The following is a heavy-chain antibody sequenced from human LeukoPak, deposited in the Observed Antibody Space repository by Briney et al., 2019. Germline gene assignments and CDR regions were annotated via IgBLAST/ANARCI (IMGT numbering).Heavy chain of an antibody. V-gene: IGHV3-48*03. J-gene: IGHJ5*02. CDR2: ISKTAKTT. CDR3: ATLLSLNYLGYFDL. Sequence: SGGSLRLSCAASGFNFDNHDFYWVRQAPGKGLEWVSYISKTAKTTYFGDSVKGRFTLSRDNAKKSVFLQLNGLRVEDTAVYHCATLLSLNYLGYFDLWGLGTLSPSPQ. D-gene: IGHD2/OR15-2a*01. CDR1: GFNFDNHD.